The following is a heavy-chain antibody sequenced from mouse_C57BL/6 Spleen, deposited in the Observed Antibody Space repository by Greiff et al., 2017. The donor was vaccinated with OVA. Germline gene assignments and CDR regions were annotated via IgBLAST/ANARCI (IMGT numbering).Heavy chain of an antibody. CDR1: GYTFTSYW. V-gene: IGHV1-55*01. D-gene: IGHD3-2*02. J-gene: IGHJ2*01. Sequence: QVQLQQPGAELVKPGASVKMSCKASGYTFTSYWITWVKQRPGQGLEWIGDIYPGSGSTNYNEKFKSKATLTVDTSYSTAYMQLSSLTSEDSAVYYCARGSGAQATDYWGQGTTLTVSS. CDR2: IYPGSGST. CDR3: ARGSGAQATDY.